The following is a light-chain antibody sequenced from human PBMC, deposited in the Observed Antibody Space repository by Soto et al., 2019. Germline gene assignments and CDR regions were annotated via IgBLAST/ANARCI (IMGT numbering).Light chain of an antibody. J-gene: IGKJ1*01. CDR1: QSIRSY. Sequence: DIQLTQSPSSLSASVGDRVTITCRASQSIRSYLNWYQQKPGKAPKLLIYAASSLQSGVPSRFSGSGSGTEFILTINNLQPEDFASYFCLQVYSFPRTFGLGTKVDIK. V-gene: IGKV1-39*01. CDR2: AAS. CDR3: LQVYSFPRT.